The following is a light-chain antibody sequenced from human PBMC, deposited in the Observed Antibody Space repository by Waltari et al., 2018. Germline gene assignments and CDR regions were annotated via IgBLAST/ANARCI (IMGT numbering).Light chain of an antibody. CDR2: DVT. J-gene: IGLJ2*01. CDR3: SSQTLDGVVL. Sequence: QSALTQPASVSGSPGQSITISCSGIHSAVAASDSVSWYQHHPGEAPQVIIYDVTNRPSGASDRFSASKSANRAFLTISGLQPDDEGDYYCSSQTLDGVVLFGGGTKLTVL. CDR1: HSAVAASDS. V-gene: IGLV2-14*03.